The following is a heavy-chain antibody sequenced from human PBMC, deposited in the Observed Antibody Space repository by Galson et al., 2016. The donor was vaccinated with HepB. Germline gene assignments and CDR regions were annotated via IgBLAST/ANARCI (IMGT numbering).Heavy chain of an antibody. CDR3: AREAVSFGGMDV. J-gene: IGHJ6*04. CDR1: GFKFSNYA. V-gene: IGHV3-30-3*01. CDR2: MSFDGTIK. Sequence: SLRLSCAASGFKFSNYAMYWVRQAPGKRLDWVAVMSFDGTIKYYAGTVKGRFTIYRDNSKSTVYLQMSSLRPDDTAVYYCAREAVSFGGMDVWGKGTTVIVSP. D-gene: IGHD3-10*01.